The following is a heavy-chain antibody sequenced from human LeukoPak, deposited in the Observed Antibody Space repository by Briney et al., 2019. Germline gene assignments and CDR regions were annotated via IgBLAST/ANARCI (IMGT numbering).Heavy chain of an antibody. Sequence: SETLSLTCTVSGGSINSGGYYWTWIRQPPGEGLEWIAYFSHSGSTFYNPSLNSRVTISLDTSKNQFSLKLSSVTAADTAVYYCARASKGPYDYVWGSYRYSWHEYYFDYWGQGTLVTVSS. CDR3: ARASKGPYDYVWGSYRYSWHEYYFDY. J-gene: IGHJ4*02. CDR1: GGSINSGGYY. V-gene: IGHV4-30-2*01. D-gene: IGHD3-16*02. CDR2: FSHSGST.